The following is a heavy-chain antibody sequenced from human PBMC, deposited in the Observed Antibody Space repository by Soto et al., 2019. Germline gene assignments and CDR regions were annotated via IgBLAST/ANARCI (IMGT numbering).Heavy chain of an antibody. CDR1: GFTVSSNY. J-gene: IGHJ4*02. D-gene: IGHD3-10*01. V-gene: IGHV3-53*02. Sequence: EVQLVETGGGLIQPGGSLRLSCAASGFTVSSNYMSWVRQAPGKGLEWVSVIYSGGSTYYADSVKGRFTISRDNSKNTLYLQMNSLRAEDTAVYYCARGGPYYGSWSSTYSFDYWCQGTLVTVSS. CDR2: IYSGGST. CDR3: ARGGPYYGSWSSTYSFDY.